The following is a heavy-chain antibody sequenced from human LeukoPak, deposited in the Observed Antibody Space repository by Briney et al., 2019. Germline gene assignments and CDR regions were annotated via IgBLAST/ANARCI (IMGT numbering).Heavy chain of an antibody. CDR3: TRSLGVVIHGGMDV. CDR1: GASISTYY. V-gene: IGHV4-59*01. Sequence: SETLSLTCTVSGASISTYYWSWIRQPPGKGLEWIAFISNSVSTNYNPSLKSRVTISLDTSRKQLSLRLSSVTAADTAVYYCTRSLGVVIHGGMDVWGQGTTVTVSS. D-gene: IGHD3-3*01. CDR2: ISNSVST. J-gene: IGHJ6*02.